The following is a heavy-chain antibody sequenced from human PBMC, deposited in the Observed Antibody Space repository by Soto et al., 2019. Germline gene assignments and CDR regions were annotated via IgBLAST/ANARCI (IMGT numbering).Heavy chain of an antibody. CDR3: ARISGDYDILTGYYYYYYGMDV. J-gene: IGHJ6*02. D-gene: IGHD3-9*01. Sequence: QVTLKESGPVLVKPTETLTLTCTVSGFSLSNARMGVSWIRQPPGKALEWLAHIFSNDEKSYSTSLKSRLTISKDTSKSQLVLTMTNMDPVDTATYYCARISGDYDILTGYYYYYYGMDVWGQGTTVTVSS. CDR1: GFSLSNARMG. V-gene: IGHV2-26*01. CDR2: IFSNDEK.